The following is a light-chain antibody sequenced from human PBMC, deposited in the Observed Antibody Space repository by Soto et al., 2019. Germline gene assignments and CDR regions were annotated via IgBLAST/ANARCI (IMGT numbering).Light chain of an antibody. J-gene: IGLJ2*01. CDR2: EVS. V-gene: IGLV2-23*02. Sequence: QSALTQPASVSGSPGQSITISCTGTSSDVGSYNLVSWYQQHPCKAPKLMIYEVSKRPSGVSNRFSASKSGNTASLTISGLQAEDEADYYCCSYAGSSTWGVFGGGTKVTVL. CDR1: SSDVGSYNL. CDR3: CSYAGSSTWGV.